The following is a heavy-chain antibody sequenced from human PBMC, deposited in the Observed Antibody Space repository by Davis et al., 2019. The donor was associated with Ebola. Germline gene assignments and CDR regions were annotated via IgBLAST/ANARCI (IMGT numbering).Heavy chain of an antibody. V-gene: IGHV3-21*01. J-gene: IGHJ4*02. CDR1: GFPFSSYS. CDR2: ISSSNNYI. Sequence: GESLKISCAASGFPFSSYSMNWVRQAPGKGLEWVASISSSNNYIYYADSLKGRFTISRDNAKNSLYLQMNSLRAEDTAVYYCATNRGMAGPDSWGQGTLVTVSS. D-gene: IGHD5-24*01. CDR3: ATNRGMAGPDS.